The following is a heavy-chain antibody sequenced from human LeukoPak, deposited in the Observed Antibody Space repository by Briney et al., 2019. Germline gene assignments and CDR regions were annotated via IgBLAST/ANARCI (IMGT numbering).Heavy chain of an antibody. Sequence: SVKVSCKAPGGTFSSYAISWVRQAPGQGLEWMGGIIPIFGTANYAQKFQGRVTITADESTSTAYMELSSLRSEDTAVYYCARARRTYDYVWGSYLPFDYWGQGTLVTVSS. J-gene: IGHJ4*02. CDR2: IIPIFGTA. CDR1: GGTFSSYA. CDR3: ARARRTYDYVWGSYLPFDY. D-gene: IGHD3-16*02. V-gene: IGHV1-69*13.